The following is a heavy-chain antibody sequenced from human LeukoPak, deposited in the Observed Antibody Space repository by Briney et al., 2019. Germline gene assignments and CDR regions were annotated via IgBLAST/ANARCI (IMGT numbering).Heavy chain of an antibody. CDR1: GGSFSGYY. J-gene: IGHJ6*03. CDR3: ARGRVGYCSGGSCYYYYYMDV. Sequence: PSETLSLTCAVYGGSFSGYYWSWIRQPPGKGLEWIGEINHSGSTNYNPSLKRGVTISVGTSKNQFYLKLSSVTAADTAVYYCARGRVGYCSGGSCYYYYYMDVWGKGTTVTVSS. D-gene: IGHD2-15*01. CDR2: INHSGST. V-gene: IGHV4-34*01.